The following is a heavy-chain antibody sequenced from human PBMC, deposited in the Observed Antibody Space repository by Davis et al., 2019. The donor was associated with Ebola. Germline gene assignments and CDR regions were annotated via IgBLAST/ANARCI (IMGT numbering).Heavy chain of an antibody. Sequence: PGGSLRLSCAASGFTFSSYSMNWVRQAPGKGLEWVSSISSSSSYIYYADSVKGRFTISRDNAKNSLYLQMNRLRAEDTAVYYCAGGYDFWSGYHLGYYYGMDVWGQGTTVTVSS. D-gene: IGHD3-3*01. J-gene: IGHJ6*02. CDR1: GFTFSSYS. V-gene: IGHV3-21*01. CDR3: AGGYDFWSGYHLGYYYGMDV. CDR2: ISSSSSYI.